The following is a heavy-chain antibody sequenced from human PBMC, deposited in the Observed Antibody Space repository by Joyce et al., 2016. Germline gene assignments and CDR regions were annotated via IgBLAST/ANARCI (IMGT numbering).Heavy chain of an antibody. J-gene: IGHJ5*02. CDR2: IHESGRV. CDR3: ARDERGPPGDRGPTNWFAP. V-gene: IGHV4-4*02. Sequence: QVQLQESGPGLVKPSGTLSLTCAVSGGSISRHNWWTWVRQPPGKSLEWIGEIHESGRVKYNPSRESRVTISLDKSKNQFFLKLISVTAADTAVYFCARDERGPPGDRGPTNWFAPWGQGTRVIVSS. D-gene: IGHD7-27*01. CDR1: GGSISRHNW.